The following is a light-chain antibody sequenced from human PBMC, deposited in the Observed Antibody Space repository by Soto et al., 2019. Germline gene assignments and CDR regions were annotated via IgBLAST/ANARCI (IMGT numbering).Light chain of an antibody. V-gene: IGKV3-11*01. CDR3: HQRQSWTRT. Sequence: ECVLTQSPSTLALSPWERATLXXRARQSVRSNLAGDPQKPGEAPRXLIYGASTRATGIPARFSGSGSGTDFTLTSSDVEPEDFAVYCCHQRQSWTRTFGQGTNV. CDR1: QSVRSN. CDR2: GAS. J-gene: IGKJ1*01.